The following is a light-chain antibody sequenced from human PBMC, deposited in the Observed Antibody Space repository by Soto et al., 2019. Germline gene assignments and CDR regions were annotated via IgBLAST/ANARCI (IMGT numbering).Light chain of an antibody. CDR3: GTWDGSRNWV. V-gene: IGLV1-51*01. CDR1: SSNVGNNY. CDR2: DNN. J-gene: IGLJ7*01. Sequence: QAVLTQTPSVSAAPGQKVTISCSGTSSNVGNNYVSWYQQFPDTAPKLLIYDNNKRPSGIPDRFSGSKSGASATLVITGVQTVDESDYYCGTWDGSRNWVFGGGTQLTVL.